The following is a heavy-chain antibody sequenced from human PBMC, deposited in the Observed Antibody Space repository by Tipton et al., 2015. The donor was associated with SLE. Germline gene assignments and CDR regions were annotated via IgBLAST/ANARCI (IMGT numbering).Heavy chain of an antibody. Sequence: VQLVQSGAEVKKPGESLKISCKGSGYSFTSYWIGWVRQMPGKGLEWMGIIYPGDSDTRYSPSFQGQVTISADKSISTAYLQWSSLKASDTTMYYCARRSYFDSSGYYCAFDIWGQGTMVTVSS. CDR3: ARRSYFDSSGYYCAFDI. J-gene: IGHJ3*02. D-gene: IGHD3-22*01. CDR1: GYSFTSYW. V-gene: IGHV5-51*01. CDR2: IYPGDSDT.